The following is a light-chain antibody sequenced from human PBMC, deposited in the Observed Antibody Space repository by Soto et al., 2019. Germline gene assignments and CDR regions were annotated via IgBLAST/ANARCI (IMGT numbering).Light chain of an antibody. CDR2: KAS. V-gene: IGKV1-5*03. J-gene: IGKJ4*01. Sequence: DIQMTQSPSTLSASVGGRVTITCRASQSISSWLAWYQQKPGKDPKLLIYKASSLESGVSSRFSGSGSGTEFTLTISSLQPDDSATYYCQQYNTHSTFGGGTKVEIK. CDR3: QQYNTHST. CDR1: QSISSW.